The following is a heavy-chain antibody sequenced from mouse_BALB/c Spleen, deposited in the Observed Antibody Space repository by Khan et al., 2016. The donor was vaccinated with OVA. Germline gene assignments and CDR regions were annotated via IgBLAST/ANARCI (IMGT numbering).Heavy chain of an antibody. CDR2: IYPGHGNT. CDR1: GYAFSDYW. D-gene: IGHD2-3*01. V-gene: IGHV1-80*01. CDR3: AREGYDGDYRAWFAY. Sequence: QVRLQQSGAELVRPGSSVKISCKASGYAFSDYWMNWVKQRPGQGLEWIGQIYPGHGNTNYNGKFKGKATLTADKSSSTAYMQLSSLTSGDSAVYFCAREGYDGDYRAWFAYWGQGTLVTVSA. J-gene: IGHJ3*01.